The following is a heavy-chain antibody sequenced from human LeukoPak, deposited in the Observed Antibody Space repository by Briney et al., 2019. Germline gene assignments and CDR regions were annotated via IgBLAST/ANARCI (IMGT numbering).Heavy chain of an antibody. CDR1: GGSISSYY. D-gene: IGHD5-24*01. CDR2: IYYSGST. J-gene: IGHJ4*02. Sequence: SETLSLTCTVSGGSISSYYWSWIRQPPGKGLEGIGYIYYSGSTNYNPSLKSRVTMSVDTSKNQFSLKLSSVTAADTAVYYCASGMATIPPFDYWGQGTLVTVSS. V-gene: IGHV4-59*01. CDR3: ASGMATIPPFDY.